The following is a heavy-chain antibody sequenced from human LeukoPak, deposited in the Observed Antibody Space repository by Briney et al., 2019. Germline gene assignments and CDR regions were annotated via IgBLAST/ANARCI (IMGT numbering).Heavy chain of an antibody. D-gene: IGHD3-10*01. CDR2: INSDGSRT. CDR1: GFTFSSYW. CDR3: AKVPPMVRYYFDY. V-gene: IGHV3-74*03. J-gene: IGHJ4*02. Sequence: GGSLRLSCAASGFTFSSYWMHWVRQAPGKGLVWVSRINSDGSRTTYADSVKGRFTISRDNSKNTLYLQMNSLRAEDTAVYYCAKVPPMVRYYFDYWGQGTLVTVSS.